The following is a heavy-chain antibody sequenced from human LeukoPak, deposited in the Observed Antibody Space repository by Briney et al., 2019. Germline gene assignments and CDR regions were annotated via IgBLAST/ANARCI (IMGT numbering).Heavy chain of an antibody. D-gene: IGHD3-3*01. CDR3: ARSWSMYTFDP. CDR2: INPNSGGT. CDR1: GYTFTGYY. V-gene: IGHV1-2*02. J-gene: IGHJ5*02. Sequence: ASVKVSCKASGYTFTGYYMHWVRQAPGQGLEWMGWINPNSGGTNYAQKFQGRVTMTRDTSISTAYMELTGLSSGDTAVYYCARSWSMYTFDPWGQGTQVTVSS.